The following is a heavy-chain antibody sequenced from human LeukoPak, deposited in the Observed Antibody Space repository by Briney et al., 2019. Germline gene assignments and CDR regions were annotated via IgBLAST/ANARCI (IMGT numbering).Heavy chain of an antibody. CDR2: INHSGDST. CDR1: GFTFSSYA. CDR3: ARDSSGYYRPHTSFDY. Sequence: PGGSLRLSCAASGFTFSSYAMSWVRQTPGKGLEWVSGINHSGDSTYYGDSVKGRFTISRDNTKNTLYLQMNSLRAEDTAVYYCARDSSGYYRPHTSFDYWGQGTLVTVSS. D-gene: IGHD3-22*01. V-gene: IGHV3-23*01. J-gene: IGHJ4*02.